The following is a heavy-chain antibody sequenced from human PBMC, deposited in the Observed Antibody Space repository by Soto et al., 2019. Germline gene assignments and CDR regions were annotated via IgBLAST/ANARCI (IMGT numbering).Heavy chain of an antibody. CDR2: IYYSGST. D-gene: IGHD3-10*01. V-gene: IGHV4-59*01. CDR3: ARVKYARGGDYYYYYMDV. Sequence: PSETLSLTCTVSGGSIISYYWSWILQPPWKGLEWIGYIYYSGSTNYNPSLKSRVTISVDTSKNQFSLKLSSVTAADTAVYYCARVKYARGGDYYYYYMDVWGKGTTVTVSS. J-gene: IGHJ6*03. CDR1: GGSIISYY.